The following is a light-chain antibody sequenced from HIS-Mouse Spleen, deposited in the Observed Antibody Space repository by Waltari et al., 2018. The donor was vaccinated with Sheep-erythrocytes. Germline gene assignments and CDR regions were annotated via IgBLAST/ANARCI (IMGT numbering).Light chain of an antibody. CDR3: QQYYSYXYT. Sequence: AIRMTQSPSSLSASTGDRVTITCRASQGISSYLAWYQQKPGKAPKLLIYAASTLQSGVPSRFSGSGSGTDFTLTISCLQSEDFATYYCQQYYSYXYTXGQGTKLEIK. CDR2: AAS. CDR1: QGISSY. J-gene: IGKJ2*01. V-gene: IGKV1-8*01.